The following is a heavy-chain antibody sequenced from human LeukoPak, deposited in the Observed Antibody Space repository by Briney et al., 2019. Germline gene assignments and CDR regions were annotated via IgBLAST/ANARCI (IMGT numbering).Heavy chain of an antibody. CDR3: AKDGGSNSYWYFDL. V-gene: IGHV3-30*04. D-gene: IGHD1-26*01. Sequence: GGSLRVSCAASRFIFSNYVMHWVRQAPGKGLEWVAVIAHDGSQTYYSDSVKGRFTISRDNSKNTLYLQMSSLRAEDTAVYFCAKDGGSNSYWYFDLWGRGTLVTVSS. CDR2: IAHDGSQT. CDR1: RFIFSNYV. J-gene: IGHJ2*01.